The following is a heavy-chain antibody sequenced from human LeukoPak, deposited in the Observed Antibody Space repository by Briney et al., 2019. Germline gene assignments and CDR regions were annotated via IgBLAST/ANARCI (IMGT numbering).Heavy chain of an antibody. CDR3: ARGEEYFDY. Sequence: SETLSLTCTVSGGSNSSYYWSWIRQPPGKGLEWIGYIYYSGSTNYNPSLKSRVTISVDTSKNQFSLKLSSVTAADTAVYYCARGEEYFDYWGQGTLVTVSS. V-gene: IGHV4-59*01. D-gene: IGHD1-26*01. J-gene: IGHJ4*02. CDR2: IYYSGST. CDR1: GGSNSSYY.